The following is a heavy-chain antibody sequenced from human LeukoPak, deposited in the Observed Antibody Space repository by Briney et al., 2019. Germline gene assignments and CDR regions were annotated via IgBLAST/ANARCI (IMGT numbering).Heavy chain of an antibody. D-gene: IGHD3-22*01. CDR1: GFTFSSYA. J-gene: IGHJ4*02. CDR3: AKDRGSGYHYFDY. CDR2: ISTSGEGA. V-gene: IGHV3-23*01. Sequence: GFLRLSCPVSGFTFSSYAMSWVRQAPGRGLEWVSVISTSGEGAYYADSVKGRFTISRDNSKNTLYLQMNSLRAEDTAVYYCAKDRGSGYHYFDYWGQGTLVTVSS.